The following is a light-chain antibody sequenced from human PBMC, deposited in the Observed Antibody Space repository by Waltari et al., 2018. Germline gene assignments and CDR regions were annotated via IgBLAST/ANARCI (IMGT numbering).Light chain of an antibody. CDR1: QSVSSSY. Sequence: EIVLTQSPGTLSLSPGERATLSCRASQSVSSSYLAWYQQKPGQAPRPLSYGASSRATGIPDRFSGSGSGTDFTLTISRLEPEDFAVYYCQQYGSSPSITFGQGTRLEIK. CDR2: GAS. J-gene: IGKJ5*01. CDR3: QQYGSSPSIT. V-gene: IGKV3-20*01.